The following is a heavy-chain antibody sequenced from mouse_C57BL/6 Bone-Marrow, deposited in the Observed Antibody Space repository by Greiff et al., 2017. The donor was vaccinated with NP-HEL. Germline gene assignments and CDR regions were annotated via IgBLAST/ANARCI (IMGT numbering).Heavy chain of an antibody. CDR2: IDPENGDT. D-gene: IGHD2-3*01. CDR1: GFNIKDDY. Sequence: EVQLQQSGAELVRPGASVKLSCTASGFNIKDDYMHWVKQRPEQGLEWIGWIDPENGDTESASKFQGKATITADTSSNTAYLQLSSLTSEDTAVYYCTPDGYYPYWYFDVWGTGTTVTVSS. J-gene: IGHJ1*03. V-gene: IGHV14-4*01. CDR3: TPDGYYPYWYFDV.